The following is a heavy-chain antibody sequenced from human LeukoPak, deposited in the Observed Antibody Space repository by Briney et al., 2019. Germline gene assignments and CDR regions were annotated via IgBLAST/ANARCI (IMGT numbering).Heavy chain of an antibody. CDR3: ARRQAHKLYYFDY. D-gene: IGHD1-1*01. CDR1: GFTFSSYE. V-gene: IGHV3-21*01. J-gene: IGHJ4*02. Sequence: GGSLRLSCAASGFTFSSYEMNWVRQAPGKGLEWVSSISSSSSYIYYADSVKGRFTISRDNAKNSLYLQMNSLRAEDTAVYYCARRQAHKLYYFDYWGQGTLVTVSS. CDR2: ISSSSSYI.